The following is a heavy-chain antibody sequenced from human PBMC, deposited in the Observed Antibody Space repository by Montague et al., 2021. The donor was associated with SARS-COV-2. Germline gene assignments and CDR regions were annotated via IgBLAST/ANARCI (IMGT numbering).Heavy chain of an antibody. J-gene: IGHJ4*02. Sequence: SETLSLTCAVSGGSFSGYNWSCFRQLPGGEREWSGENNHRGSTKYYPPPKSRVSMSVDKSWNQFSLRLTSVTAAATAIYYCARRGSGRSDLAYWGQGTLVTVSS. CDR2: NNHRGST. V-gene: IGHV4-34*01. CDR3: ARRGSGRSDLAY. D-gene: IGHD1-26*01. CDR1: GGSFSGYN.